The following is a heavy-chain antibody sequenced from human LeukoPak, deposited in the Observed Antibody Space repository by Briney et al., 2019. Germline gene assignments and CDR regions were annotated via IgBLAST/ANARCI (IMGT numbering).Heavy chain of an antibody. CDR1: GFTFSSYA. V-gene: IGHV3-23*01. CDR3: AKDRRYGSGSYLPDAFDI. J-gene: IGHJ3*02. Sequence: TGGSLRLSCAASGFTFSSYAMSWVRQAPGKGLEWDPAISGSGGSTYYADSVKGRFTISRDNSKNTLYLQMNSLRAEDTAVYYCAKDRRYGSGSYLPDAFDIWGQGTMVTVSS. CDR2: ISGSGGST. D-gene: IGHD3-10*01.